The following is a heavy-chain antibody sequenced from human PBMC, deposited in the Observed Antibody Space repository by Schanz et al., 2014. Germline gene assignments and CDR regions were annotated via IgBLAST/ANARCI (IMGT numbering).Heavy chain of an antibody. J-gene: IGHJ4*02. V-gene: IGHV1-69*04. CDR3: ARDRLECGAECYSVEVFAI. D-gene: IGHD2-21*01. CDR2: IIPSLGLA. CDR1: GGTFSSFG. Sequence: VQLEQSGAEVKKPGSSVKVSCKASGGTFSSFGINWVRQAPGQGLEWMGRIIPSLGLAKYEQKFQDKVTITADTSTTTAYMELSGLRSEDTAVYYCARDRLECGAECYSVEVFAICGQGTLVTDSS.